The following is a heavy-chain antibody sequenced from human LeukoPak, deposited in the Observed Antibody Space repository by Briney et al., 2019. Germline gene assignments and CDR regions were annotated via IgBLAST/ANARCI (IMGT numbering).Heavy chain of an antibody. V-gene: IGHV4-39*01. J-gene: IGHJ6*02. D-gene: IGHD4-17*01. CDR1: GGSISSSGYY. CDR3: ASLVTTGAYFYYYGLDV. Sequence: SETLSLTCTVSGGSISSSGYYWGWIRQPPGKGLEWIGTVYYTGSTYYNPSLKSRVTISVDASKNQFSLKLSSVTAPDTAVYYCASLVTTGAYFYYYGLDVWGPGTTVTVSS. CDR2: VYYTGST.